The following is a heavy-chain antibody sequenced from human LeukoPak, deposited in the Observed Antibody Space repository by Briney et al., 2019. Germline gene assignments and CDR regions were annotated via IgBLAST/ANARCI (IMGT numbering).Heavy chain of an antibody. CDR2: INPNSGDT. CDR1: GYTFTGYY. D-gene: IGHD3-10*01. CDR3: ARAKPKNMVRGLIMRRESRYYFDY. V-gene: IGHV1-2*04. J-gene: IGHJ4*02. Sequence: ASVKVSCKASGYTFTGYYMHWVRQAPGQGLEWMGWINPNSGDTNYAQKFQGWVTMTRDTSISTAYMELSRLRSDDTAVYYCARAKPKNMVRGLIMRRESRYYFDYWGQGTLVTVSS.